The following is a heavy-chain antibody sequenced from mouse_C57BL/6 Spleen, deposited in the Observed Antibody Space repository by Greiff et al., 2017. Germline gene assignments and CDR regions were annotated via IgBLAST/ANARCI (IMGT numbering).Heavy chain of an antibody. V-gene: IGHV1-61*01. CDR3: ARSDYYGSSWHY. CDR2: IYPSDSET. D-gene: IGHD1-1*01. J-gene: IGHJ2*01. Sequence: QVQLQQPGAELVRPGSSVKLSCKASGYTFTSYWMDWVKQRPGQGLEWIGNIYPSDSETHYNQKFKDKATLTVDKSSSTAYMQLSSLTSEDSAVXYGARSDYYGSSWHYWGQGTTLTVSS. CDR1: GYTFTSYW.